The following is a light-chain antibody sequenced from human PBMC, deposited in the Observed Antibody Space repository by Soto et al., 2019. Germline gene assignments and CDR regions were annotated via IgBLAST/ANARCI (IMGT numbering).Light chain of an antibody. CDR1: QSISSY. CDR2: AAS. CDR3: QQSYSTPFSLT. Sequence: DIQMTQSPSSLSASVGDRVTITCRAGQSISSYLNWYQQKPGKAPKLLIYAASSLQSGVPSRFSGSGSGTDFTLTISSLQPEDFATYYCQQSYSTPFSLTFGGGTKVEIK. J-gene: IGKJ4*01. V-gene: IGKV1-39*01.